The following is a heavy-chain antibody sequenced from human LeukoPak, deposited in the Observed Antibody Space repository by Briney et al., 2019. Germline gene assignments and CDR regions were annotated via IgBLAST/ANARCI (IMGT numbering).Heavy chain of an antibody. CDR3: ARGGPNYYDSSGYFDY. Sequence: GGSLRLSCAASGFTVSGNYMSWVRQAPGKGLEWVSVIYSGGSTYYADSVKGRFTISRDNAKNSLYLQMNSLRAEDTAVYYCARGGPNYYDSSGYFDYWGQGTLVTVSS. CDR1: GFTVSGNY. V-gene: IGHV3-53*01. CDR2: IYSGGST. D-gene: IGHD3-22*01. J-gene: IGHJ4*02.